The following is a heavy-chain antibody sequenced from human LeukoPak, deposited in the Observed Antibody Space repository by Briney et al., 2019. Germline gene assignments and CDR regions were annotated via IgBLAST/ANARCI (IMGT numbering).Heavy chain of an antibody. J-gene: IGHJ3*02. D-gene: IGHD3-22*01. CDR3: ARKYYYDSSGYYQSRAFDI. Sequence: GESLQISCKGSGYRFTSYWIGWVRQMPGKGLEWMGIIYPGDSDTRYSPSFQGQVTISADKSISTAYLQWSSLKASDTAMYYCARKYYYDSSGYYQSRAFDIWGQGTMVTVSS. V-gene: IGHV5-51*01. CDR1: GYRFTSYW. CDR2: IYPGDSDT.